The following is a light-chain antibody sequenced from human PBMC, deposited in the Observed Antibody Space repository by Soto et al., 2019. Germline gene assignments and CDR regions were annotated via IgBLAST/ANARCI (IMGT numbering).Light chain of an antibody. CDR1: QGINHY. Sequence: DILLSQSQSFLSASVGDRVTITCRASQGINHYVAWYQQKPGKAPKCLIYGASALQSGVPSRFSGSGSWAEFTLSISSLQPEDFATYYCQHVYSYPLTFGGGTKVDIK. J-gene: IGKJ4*01. CDR3: QHVYSYPLT. CDR2: GAS. V-gene: IGKV1-9*01.